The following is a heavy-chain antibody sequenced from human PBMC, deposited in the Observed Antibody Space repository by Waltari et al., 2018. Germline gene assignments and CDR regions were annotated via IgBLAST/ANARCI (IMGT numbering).Heavy chain of an antibody. CDR1: GYTLPSYY. V-gene: IGHV1-69-2*01. CDR2: IDPEDGET. J-gene: IGHJ4*02. CDR3: APLPGGSGQTFDY. Sequence: VQLVQSGAEVKKPGASVKVSCKASGYTLPSYYLHWVQQAPGKGLEGVGRIDPEDGETVYAEKFQGGVTITADTSTDTSYLELSSLRSDDTTVYYCAPLPGGSGQTFDYWGQGTLLTVSS. D-gene: IGHD3-10*01.